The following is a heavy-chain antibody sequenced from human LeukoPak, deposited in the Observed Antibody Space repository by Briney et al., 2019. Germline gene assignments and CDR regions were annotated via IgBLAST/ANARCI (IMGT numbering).Heavy chain of an antibody. V-gene: IGHV4-4*07. J-gene: IGHJ4*02. Sequence: KASETLSLTCTVSGGSISSYYWSWIRQPAGKGLEWIGRFYISGSTNYNPSLKSRVTMSVDTSKNQFSLGLNSVTAADTAVYYCARDFLLQSEGLFDYWGQGTLVTVSS. CDR3: ARDFLLQSEGLFDY. D-gene: IGHD4-11*01. CDR2: FYISGST. CDR1: GGSISSYY.